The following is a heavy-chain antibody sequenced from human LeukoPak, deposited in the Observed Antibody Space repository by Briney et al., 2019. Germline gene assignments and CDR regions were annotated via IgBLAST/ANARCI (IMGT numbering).Heavy chain of an antibody. D-gene: IGHD2-21*01. Sequence: GASLRPSYAASGFMFSSYWMSWVRQAPRRGMGWVANIAMDGSDKYYVDSVDGRLTIARNHANNSLYLQMNRLRAEYSAVYYCARSLWPEDYWGEGTLVTVSS. CDR3: ARSLWPEDY. V-gene: IGHV3-7*01. J-gene: IGHJ4*02. CDR1: GFMFSSYW. CDR2: IAMDGSDK.